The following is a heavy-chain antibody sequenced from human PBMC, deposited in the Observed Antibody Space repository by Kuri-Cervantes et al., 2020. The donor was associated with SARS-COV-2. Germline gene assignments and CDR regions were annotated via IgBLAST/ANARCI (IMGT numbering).Heavy chain of an antibody. CDR2: IKQDGSEK. J-gene: IGHJ4*02. V-gene: IGHV3-7*01. D-gene: IGHD3-3*01. CDR1: GFTFSSYW. CDR3: ARTDFWSGYYVDY. Sequence: GESLKISCAASGFTFSSYWMSWVRQAPGKGLEWVANIKQDGSEKYYVDSVKGRFTISGDNAKNSLYLQMNSLRAEDTAVYYCARTDFWSGYYVDYWGQGTLVTVSS.